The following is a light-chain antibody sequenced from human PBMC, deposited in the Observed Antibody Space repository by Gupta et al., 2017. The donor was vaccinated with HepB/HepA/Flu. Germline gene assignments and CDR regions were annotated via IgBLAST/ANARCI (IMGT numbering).Light chain of an antibody. CDR2: KAS. CDR3: QQYNSDSWT. V-gene: IGKV1-5*03. CDR1: QRISTW. Sequence: DIKMSQSPFTPSGSVGDRVIITCRASQRISTWLDWYQQKPGRAPNRLIYKASSLESGVPSRFRGSGSGADFTLTISSLQPDDFATYYCQQYNSDSWTFGQGTKVEIK. J-gene: IGKJ1*01.